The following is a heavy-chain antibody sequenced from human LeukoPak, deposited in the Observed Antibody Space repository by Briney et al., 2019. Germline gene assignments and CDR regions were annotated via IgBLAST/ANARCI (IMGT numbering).Heavy chain of an antibody. CDR1: GYTFTSYD. CDR2: MNPNSGNT. Sequence: GASVKVSCKASGYTFTSYDINWVRQATGQGLEWMGWMNPNSGNTGYAQKFQGRVTMTRNTSISTAYMELSSLRSEDTAVYYCARGRVQVTIFGVVIMREYFDYWGQGTLVTVSS. V-gene: IGHV1-8*01. CDR3: ARGRVQVTIFGVVIMREYFDY. D-gene: IGHD3-3*01. J-gene: IGHJ4*02.